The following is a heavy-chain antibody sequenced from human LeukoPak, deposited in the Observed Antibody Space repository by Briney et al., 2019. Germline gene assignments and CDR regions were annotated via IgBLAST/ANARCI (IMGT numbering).Heavy chain of an antibody. V-gene: IGHV3-72*01. Sequence: GGSLRLSRGASGFTFSDYLMDWVRQTPGKGLEWVARIRVKASSYTTEYAASVEGRFIISRDDSKSSLYLQMNSLKSEDTAVHYCAAGARGSAPFDYWGQGTPVTVSS. D-gene: IGHD6-19*01. CDR3: AAGARGSAPFDY. CDR1: GFTFSDYL. CDR2: IRVKASSYTT. J-gene: IGHJ4*02.